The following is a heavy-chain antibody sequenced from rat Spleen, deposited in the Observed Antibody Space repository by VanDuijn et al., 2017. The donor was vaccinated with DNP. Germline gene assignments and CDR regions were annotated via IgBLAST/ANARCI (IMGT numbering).Heavy chain of an antibody. CDR2: ISYSGST. D-gene: IGHD4-2*01. V-gene: IGHV3-1*01. CDR3: AGWTGYFDY. J-gene: IGHJ2*01. Sequence: EVQLQESGSGLVKPSQSLSLTCSVTGYSITSNYWGWIRKFPGNKMEYIGHISYSGSTNYNPSLRSRLSITRDTSKNHFLLHLNSVTPEKTAKYYWAGWTGYFDYGGQEIMFTVSS. CDR1: GYSITSNY.